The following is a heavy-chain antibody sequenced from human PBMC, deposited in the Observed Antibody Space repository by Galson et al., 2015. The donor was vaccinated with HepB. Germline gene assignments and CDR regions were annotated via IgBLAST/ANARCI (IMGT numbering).Heavy chain of an antibody. CDR3: TTGSALNY. J-gene: IGHJ4*02. Sequence: SLRLSCAAPGFTFKDAHMNWVRQGPGKGMEWVARVKTIAAGATTDFAAPVKGRFTMSRDDSKNTVYLQMGSLKTEDTAVYYCTTGSALNYWGQGTLVTVSS. CDR1: GFTFKDAH. CDR2: VKTIAAGATT. D-gene: IGHD6-25*01. V-gene: IGHV3-15*05.